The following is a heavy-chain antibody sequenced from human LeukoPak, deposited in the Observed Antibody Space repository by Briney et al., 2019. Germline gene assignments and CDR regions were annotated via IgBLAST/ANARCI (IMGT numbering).Heavy chain of an antibody. CDR1: GYTFTSFD. Sequence: ASVKVSCKASGYTFTSFDIHWVRQATGQGLEWMGWISAYNGNTNYAQKLQGRVTMTTDTSTSTAYMELRSLRSDDTAVYYCARDGSYGDFDYWGQGTLVTVSS. V-gene: IGHV1-18*01. D-gene: IGHD1-26*01. CDR2: ISAYNGNT. CDR3: ARDGSYGDFDY. J-gene: IGHJ4*02.